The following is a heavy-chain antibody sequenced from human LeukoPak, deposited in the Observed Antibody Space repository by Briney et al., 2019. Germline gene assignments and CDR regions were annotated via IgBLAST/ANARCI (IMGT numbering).Heavy chain of an antibody. Sequence: GGSLRLSCAASGFTVSSNYMSWVRQAPGKGLEWVSVIYSGGSTYYADSVKGRFTISGDNSKNTLYLQMNSLRAEDTAVYYCARKGDYGDYFDYWGQGTLVTVSS. D-gene: IGHD4-17*01. V-gene: IGHV3-53*01. J-gene: IGHJ4*02. CDR3: ARKGDYGDYFDY. CDR1: GFTVSSNY. CDR2: IYSGGST.